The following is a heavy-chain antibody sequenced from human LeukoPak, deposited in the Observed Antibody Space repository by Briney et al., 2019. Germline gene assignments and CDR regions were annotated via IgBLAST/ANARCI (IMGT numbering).Heavy chain of an antibody. CDR1: GFTFSSYS. J-gene: IGHJ1*01. D-gene: IGHD2-15*01. Sequence: GGSLRLSCAASGFTFSSYSMNWVRQAPGKGLEWVSSISSSSSYIYYADSVKGRFTISRDNAKNSLYLQMNSLRVEDTAVYYCAKDFAKYCSGGCDFQHWGQGTLVTVSS. V-gene: IGHV3-21*01. CDR3: AKDFAKYCSGGCDFQH. CDR2: ISSSSSYI.